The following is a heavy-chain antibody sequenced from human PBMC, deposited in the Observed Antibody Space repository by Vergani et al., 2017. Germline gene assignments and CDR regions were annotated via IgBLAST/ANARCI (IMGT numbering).Heavy chain of an antibody. CDR2: ISGSGGST. V-gene: IGHV3-23*04. CDR1: GFTFSSYA. CDR3: ARGGRYFDWLYPEGYYFDY. J-gene: IGHJ4*02. Sequence: VQLVESGGVLVKPGGSLRLSCAASGFTFSSYAMSWVRQAPGKGLEWVSAISGSGGSTYYADSVKGRFTISRDNAKNSLYLQMNSLRDEDTAVYYCARGGRYFDWLYPEGYYFDYWGQGTLVTVSS. D-gene: IGHD3-9*01.